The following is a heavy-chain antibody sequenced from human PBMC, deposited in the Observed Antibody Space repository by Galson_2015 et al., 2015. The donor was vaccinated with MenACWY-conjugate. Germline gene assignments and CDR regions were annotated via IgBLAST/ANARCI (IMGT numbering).Heavy chain of an antibody. CDR3: AKASFGVTIGEVFAFDS. D-gene: IGHD3-3*01. Sequence: SLRLSCAVSGFTFSTFGMSWVRQAPGKGLEWVAAISTSGSRTYYADSVKGRFIISRDNSDNSLYLQMNTLRAEDTALYYCAKASFGVTIGEVFAFDSWGQGTMIIVSS. V-gene: IGHV3-23*05. J-gene: IGHJ3*01. CDR2: ISTSGSRT. CDR1: GFTFSTFG.